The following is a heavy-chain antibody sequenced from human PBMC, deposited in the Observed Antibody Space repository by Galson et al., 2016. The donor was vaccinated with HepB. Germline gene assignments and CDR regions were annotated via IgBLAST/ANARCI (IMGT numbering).Heavy chain of an antibody. Sequence: QSGAEVKKPGESLRISCKGSGYSFTDYWIGWVRQMPGKGLEWMGAIYPEDSDARYSPSFQGQVTFSVDKSINTAYLQWSSLEASDTAMYYCARRPTGGNIDLAFDSWGQGTPVTVSS. D-gene: IGHD1-1*01. V-gene: IGHV5-51*01. CDR1: GYSFTDYW. CDR3: ARRPTGGNIDLAFDS. CDR2: IYPEDSDA. J-gene: IGHJ4*02.